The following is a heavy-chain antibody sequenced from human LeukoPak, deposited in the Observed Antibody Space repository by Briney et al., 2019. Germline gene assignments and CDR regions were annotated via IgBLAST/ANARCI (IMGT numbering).Heavy chain of an antibody. V-gene: IGHV3-7*01. CDR3: ARVGAQYCSGGSCYIDY. J-gene: IGHJ4*02. Sequence: GGSLRLSCAASGFTFSSYWMSWVRQAPGKGLEWVANIKKDGSERYYVDSVKGRFTIPRDNAKNSLYLQMNSLRAEDTAVYYCARVGAQYCSGGSCYIDYWGQGTLVTVSS. CDR2: IKKDGSER. D-gene: IGHD2-15*01. CDR1: GFTFSSYW.